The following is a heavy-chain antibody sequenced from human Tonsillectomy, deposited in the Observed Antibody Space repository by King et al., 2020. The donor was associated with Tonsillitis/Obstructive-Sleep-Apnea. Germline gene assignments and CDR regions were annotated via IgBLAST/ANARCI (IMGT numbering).Heavy chain of an antibody. J-gene: IGHJ6*02. CDR3: ARYRTKLTRLNWNDGPRGGLLGYYGMDV. D-gene: IGHD1-1*01. Sequence: VQLQQWGAGLLKPSETLSLTCAVYGGSFSGYYWSWIRQPPGKGLEWIGEINHSGSTNYNPSLKSRVTISVDTSKNQFSLKLSSVTAADTAVYYCARYRTKLTRLNWNDGPRGGLLGYYGMDVWGQGTTVTVSS. CDR2: INHSGST. CDR1: GGSFSGYY. V-gene: IGHV4-34*01.